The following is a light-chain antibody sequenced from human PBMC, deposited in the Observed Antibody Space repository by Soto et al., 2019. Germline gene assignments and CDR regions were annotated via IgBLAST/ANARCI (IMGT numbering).Light chain of an antibody. CDR3: PHYNYCPVS. V-gene: IGKV3-15*01. J-gene: IGKJ4*01. Sequence: ETVMTQSPATLSVSPGEGISLSCRASQTVNRLAWYQQKPGQAPRLLIYDVSSRATGIPGRFSGSGSGTEFTLTIITLQSEDVGVYYCPHYNYCPVSFGGGTKVEIK. CDR1: QTVNR. CDR2: DVS.